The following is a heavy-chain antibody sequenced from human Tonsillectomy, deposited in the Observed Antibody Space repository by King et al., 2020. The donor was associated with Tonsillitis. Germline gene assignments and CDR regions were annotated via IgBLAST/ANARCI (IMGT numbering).Heavy chain of an antibody. Sequence: QLQESGPGLVKPSETLSLTCTVSGGSISNSSYYWGWIRQPPGKGLEWIGIIYYSGSTYYNPSLKGRFTISDDTSKNQFSLKLSSVTAADTAVYYCAGLGGYDYLWGSYRYTYFDYWGQGTLVTVSS. CDR1: GGSISNSSYY. V-gene: IGHV4-39*01. D-gene: IGHD3-16*02. J-gene: IGHJ4*02. CDR2: IYYSGST. CDR3: AGLGGYDYLWGSYRYTYFDY.